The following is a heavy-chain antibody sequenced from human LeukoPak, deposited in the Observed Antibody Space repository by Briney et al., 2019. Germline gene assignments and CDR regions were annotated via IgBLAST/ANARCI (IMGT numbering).Heavy chain of an antibody. Sequence: GGSLRLSCAASGFTFSSYSMNWVRQAPGKGLEWVSSISSSSSYIYYADSVKGRFTISRDNAKNSLYLQMNSLRAEDTAVYYCARVHYRRDAFDIWGQGTMVTVSS. CDR1: GFTFSSYS. CDR3: ARVHYRRDAFDI. J-gene: IGHJ3*02. D-gene: IGHD1-26*01. CDR2: ISSSSSYI. V-gene: IGHV3-21*01.